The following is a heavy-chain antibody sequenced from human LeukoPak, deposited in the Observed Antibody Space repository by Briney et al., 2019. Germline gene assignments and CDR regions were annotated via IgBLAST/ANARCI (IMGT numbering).Heavy chain of an antibody. J-gene: IGHJ6*03. CDR3: ARDLNLQTPYYYYYYYMDV. V-gene: IGHV4-39*07. D-gene: IGHD4-11*01. CDR2: IYYSGST. CDR1: GGSISSSSYY. Sequence: SETLSLTCTVSGGSISSSSYYWGWIRQPPGKGLEWIGSIYYSGSTYYNPSLKSRVTISVDTSKNQFSLKLSSVTAADTAVYYCARDLNLQTPYYYYYYYMDVWGKGTTVTVSS.